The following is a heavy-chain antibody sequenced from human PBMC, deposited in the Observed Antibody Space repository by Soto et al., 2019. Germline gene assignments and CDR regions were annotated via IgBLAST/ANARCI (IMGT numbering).Heavy chain of an antibody. CDR1: GFTFGDYT. V-gene: IGHV3-49*03. J-gene: IGHJ6*03. CDR2: IRSKVYGGTT. CDR3: TREEADVDIVTAINYYYYYTDV. D-gene: IGHD5-12*01. Sequence: EVQLVESGGGLVQPGRSLRLSCRTSGFTFGDYTMSWFRQAPGKGLEWVGFIRSKVYGGTTDYAASVKGRFTISRDDSENITYQQKISMKINDATAYFCTREEADVDIVTAINYYYYYTDVWGKGTTVTVSS.